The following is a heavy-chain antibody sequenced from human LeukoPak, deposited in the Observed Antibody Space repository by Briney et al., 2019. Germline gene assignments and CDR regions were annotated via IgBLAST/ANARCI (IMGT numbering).Heavy chain of an antibody. CDR3: AWGDMSSARGGGGGRY. CDR1: GYTFTTNA. V-gene: IGHV1-3*01. Sequence: ASVKVSCKASGYTFTTNAINWVRQAHGQRLEWMGWINVGNGNTKYSQRFQGRVTITRDTSTSTAYMELIRLTSEATALYDVAWGDMSSARGGGGGRYWGQGTLVTVSS. D-gene: IGHD3-9*01. J-gene: IGHJ4*02. CDR2: INVGNGNT.